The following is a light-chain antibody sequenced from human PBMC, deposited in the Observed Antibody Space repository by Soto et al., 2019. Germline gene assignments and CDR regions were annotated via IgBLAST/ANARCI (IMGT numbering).Light chain of an antibody. V-gene: IGLV2-14*01. CDR2: GFN. J-gene: IGLJ3*02. CDR3: SSYTSTSTWV. CDR1: SSDVGSHNF. Sequence: QSALTQPASVSGSPGQSITISCTGTSSDVGSHNFVSWHQQHPGKAPKFMIYGFNNRPSGVSNRFSGSKSGNTASLTISGLQAEDEADYYCSSYTSTSTWVFGGGTKVTVL.